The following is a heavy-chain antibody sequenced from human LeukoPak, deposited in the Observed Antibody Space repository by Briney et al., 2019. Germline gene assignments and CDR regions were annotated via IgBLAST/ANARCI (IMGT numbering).Heavy chain of an antibody. J-gene: IGHJ6*03. CDR1: GYTFSSYG. Sequence: ASVKVSCKASGYTFSSYGISWVRQAPGQGLEWMGWISAYNGNTNYAQKLQGRVTMTTDTSTSTAYMELRSLRSDDTAVYYCARDGPEVTYDILTDYSHYMDVWGQGTTVTVSS. CDR2: ISAYNGNT. V-gene: IGHV1-18*01. CDR3: ARDGPEVTYDILTDYSHYMDV. D-gene: IGHD3-9*01.